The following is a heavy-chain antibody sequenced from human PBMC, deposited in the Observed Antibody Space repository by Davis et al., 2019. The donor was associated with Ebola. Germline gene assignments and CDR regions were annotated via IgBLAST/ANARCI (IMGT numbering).Heavy chain of an antibody. V-gene: IGHV3-23*01. CDR1: GITFHNYA. J-gene: IGHJ4*02. Sequence: GESPKIPCAASGITFHNYAMSWVRQAPGEGLEWVSIISGSGGSTYYADSVKGRFTISRDNSKNTLYLQMNSLRADDTAVYFCAKAAYGPIDYWGQGTLVTVSS. CDR2: ISGSGGST. CDR3: AKAAYGPIDY. D-gene: IGHD4-17*01.